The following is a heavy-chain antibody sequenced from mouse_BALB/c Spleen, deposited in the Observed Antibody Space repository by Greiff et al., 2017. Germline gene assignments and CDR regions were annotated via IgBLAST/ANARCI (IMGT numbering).Heavy chain of an antibody. V-gene: IGHV3-8*02. CDR1: GDSITSGY. Sequence: EVHLVESGPSLVKPSQTLSLTCSVTGDSITSGYWNWIRKFPGNKLEYMGYISYSGSTYYNPSLKSRISITRDTSKNQYYLQLNSVTTEDTATYYCASYYRRDWYFDVWGAGTTVTVSS. CDR2: ISYSGST. CDR3: ASYYRRDWYFDV. J-gene: IGHJ1*01. D-gene: IGHD2-14*01.